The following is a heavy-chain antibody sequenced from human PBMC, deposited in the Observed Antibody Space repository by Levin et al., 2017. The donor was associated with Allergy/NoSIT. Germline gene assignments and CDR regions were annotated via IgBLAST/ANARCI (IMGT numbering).Heavy chain of an antibody. CDR3: ARDMVYSDGYSDY. V-gene: IGHV3-48*03. CDR2: ITSSGNTI. J-gene: IGHJ4*02. Sequence: GESLKISCATSGFTFSSYEMNWVRQAPGKGLEWVSYITSSGNTIYYADSVKGRFTISRDNAKNSLYLQMNSLRADDTAVYYCARDMVYSDGYSDYWGQGTLVTVSS. CDR1: GFTFSSYE. D-gene: IGHD4-11*01.